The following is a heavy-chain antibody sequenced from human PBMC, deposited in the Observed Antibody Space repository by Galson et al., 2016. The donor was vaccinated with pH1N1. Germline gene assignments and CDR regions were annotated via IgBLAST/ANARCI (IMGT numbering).Heavy chain of an antibody. V-gene: IGHV4-39*07. CDR2: IYYSGST. D-gene: IGHD6-19*01. J-gene: IGHJ4*02. CDR3: ARGLAVAGTFCFDS. Sequence: ETLSLTCTVSGGSISSSSYYWDWIRQPPGKGLEWIGSIYYSGSTYYNPSLKSRVTISVDTSKNQFSLKLSSVTAAATAVYYCARGLAVAGTFCFDSWGQGTLVTVSS. CDR1: GGSISSSSYY.